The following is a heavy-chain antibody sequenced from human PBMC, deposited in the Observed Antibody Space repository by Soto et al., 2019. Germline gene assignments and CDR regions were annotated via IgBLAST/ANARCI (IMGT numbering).Heavy chain of an antibody. Sequence: QVQLVQSGAEVKKPGSSVKVSCKASGGTFSSYTISWVRQAPGQGLEWMGRIFPILGIANYAQKFQGRVTITADKSTSTAYMELSSLRSEDTAVYYCARYGWEGVDVWGQGTTVTVSS. CDR2: IFPILGIA. CDR3: ARYGWEGVDV. D-gene: IGHD1-26*01. CDR1: GGTFSSYT. V-gene: IGHV1-69*02. J-gene: IGHJ6*02.